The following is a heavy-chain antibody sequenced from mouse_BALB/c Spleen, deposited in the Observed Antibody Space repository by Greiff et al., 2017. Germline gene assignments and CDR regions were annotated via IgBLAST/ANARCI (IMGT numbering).Heavy chain of an antibody. CDR3: ERRYYGSSYGFAY. Sequence: EVKLMESGGGLVQPGGSRKLSCAASGFTFSSFGMHWVRQAPEKGLEWVAYISSGSSTTYYADTVKGRFTISRDNPKNTLFLQMTSLRSEDTAMYYCERRYYGSSYGFAYWGQGTLVTVSA. CDR1: GFTFSSFG. J-gene: IGHJ3*01. CDR2: ISSGSSTT. D-gene: IGHD1-1*01. V-gene: IGHV5-17*02.